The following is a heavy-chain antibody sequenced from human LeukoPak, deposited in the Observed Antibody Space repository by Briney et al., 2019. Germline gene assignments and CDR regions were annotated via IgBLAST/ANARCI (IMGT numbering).Heavy chain of an antibody. CDR1: GGTFSSYA. CDR2: IIPIFGTA. D-gene: IGHD2-15*01. J-gene: IGHJ5*02. CDR3: ARDPLLYCSGGSCYLENWFDP. Sequence: SVKVSCKASGGTFSSYAISWARQAPGQGLEWMGGIIPIFGTANYAQKFQGRVTITADESTSTAYMELSSLRSEDTAVYYCARDPLLYCSGGSCYLENWFDPWGQGTLVTVSS. V-gene: IGHV1-69*13.